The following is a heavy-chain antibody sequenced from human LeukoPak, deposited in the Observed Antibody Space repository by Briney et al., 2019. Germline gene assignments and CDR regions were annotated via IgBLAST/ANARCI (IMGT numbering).Heavy chain of an antibody. CDR3: ASPGYSSGWYPVYY. CDR2: INPNSGGT. CDR1: GYTFTGYY. V-gene: IGHV1-2*06. D-gene: IGHD6-19*01. Sequence: ASVKVSCKASGYTFTGYYMHWVRQAPGQGLEWMGRINPNSGGTNYAQKFQGRVTMTRDTSISTAYMELSRLRSDDTAVYYCASPGYSSGWYPVYYWGQGTLVTVSS. J-gene: IGHJ4*02.